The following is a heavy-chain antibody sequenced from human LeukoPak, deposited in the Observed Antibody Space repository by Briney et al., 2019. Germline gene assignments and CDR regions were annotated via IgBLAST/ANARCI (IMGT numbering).Heavy chain of an antibody. V-gene: IGHV1-24*01. D-gene: IGHD3-10*01. CDR3: ATGRRVYYGSGNLLY. J-gene: IGHJ4*02. Sequence: AASVKVSCKVSGYTLTELSMHWVRQAPGKGLEWMGGFDPEDGETIYAQKFQGRVTMTEDTSTDTAYMELSSLRSEDTAVYYCATGRRVYYGSGNLLYWGQGTLVTVSS. CDR1: GYTLTELS. CDR2: FDPEDGET.